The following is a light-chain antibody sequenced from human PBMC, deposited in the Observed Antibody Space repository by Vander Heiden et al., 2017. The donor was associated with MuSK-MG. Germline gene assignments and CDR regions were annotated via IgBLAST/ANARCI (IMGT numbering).Light chain of an antibody. J-gene: IGLJ2*01. Sequence: SALTQPASVSGSPGQSITISCTGTSSDVGGSNYVSWYQQHPGKAPKLMIYDVSNRPSGVSNRFSGSKSGNTASLTISGRQAEDEADYYCSSYTSSSTLVFGGGTKLTVL. CDR3: SSYTSSSTLV. CDR1: SSDVGGSNY. V-gene: IGLV2-14*03. CDR2: DVS.